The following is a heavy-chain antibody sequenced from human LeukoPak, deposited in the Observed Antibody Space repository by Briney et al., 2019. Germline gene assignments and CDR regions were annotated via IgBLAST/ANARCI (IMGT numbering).Heavy chain of an antibody. CDR3: ARGAIFVGGVGAQDY. CDR1: GFTVTGNY. V-gene: IGHV3-53*01. D-gene: IGHD1-26*01. J-gene: IGHJ4*02. CDR2: IYSGGST. Sequence: TGGSLSLSCAASGFTVTGNYMSWVRQAPGKGLEWVSVIYSGGSTFYADSVKGRFTISRDNSKNTLFLQMHSLRAEDTAVYYCARGAIFVGGVGAQDYWGQGTLVTVSS.